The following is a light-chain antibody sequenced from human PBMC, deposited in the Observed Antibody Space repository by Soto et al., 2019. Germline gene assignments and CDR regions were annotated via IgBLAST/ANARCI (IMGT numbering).Light chain of an antibody. J-gene: IGKJ3*01. V-gene: IGKV1-9*01. Sequence: IQLTQSPSSLSASVGDRVTITCRASQGIGNSLAWYQERPGEAPKLLIYAASTLQSGVPSRFTGSGSGTDFTLTVSSLQPEDFATYYCQQLNNYPRTFGPGTKVDIK. CDR2: AAS. CDR3: QQLNNYPRT. CDR1: QGIGNS.